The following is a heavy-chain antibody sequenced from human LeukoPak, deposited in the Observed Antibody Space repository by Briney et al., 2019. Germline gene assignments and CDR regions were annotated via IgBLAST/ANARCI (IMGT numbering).Heavy chain of an antibody. V-gene: IGHV4-4*07. CDR1: GGSISSYY. Sequence: SETLSLTCTVSGGSISSYYWSWIRQPAGKGLEWIGRIYTSGSTNYNPSLKSRVTVSVDTSKNQFSLKLSSVTAADTAVYYCARDSIAAAAHDYWGQGTLVTVSS. J-gene: IGHJ4*02. D-gene: IGHD6-13*01. CDR3: ARDSIAAAAHDY. CDR2: IYTSGST.